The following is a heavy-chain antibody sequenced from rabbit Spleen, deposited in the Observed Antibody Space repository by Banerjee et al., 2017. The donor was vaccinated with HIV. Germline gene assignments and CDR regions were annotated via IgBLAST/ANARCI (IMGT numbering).Heavy chain of an antibody. CDR2: IDSGSSGFT. CDR3: ARDTGSSFSSYGMDL. J-gene: IGHJ6*01. CDR1: GFFFSDRDV. V-gene: IGHV1S45*01. Sequence: QEQLEESGGGLVKPEGSLTLTCKASGFFFSDRDVMCWVRQAPGKGLEWIACIDSGSSGFTYFASWAKGRFTISKASATTVTLQMTSLTAADTATYFCARDTGSSFSSYGMDLWGQGTLVTVS. D-gene: IGHD8-1*01.